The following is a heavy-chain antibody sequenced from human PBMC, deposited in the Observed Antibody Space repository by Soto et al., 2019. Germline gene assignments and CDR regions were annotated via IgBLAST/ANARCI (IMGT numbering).Heavy chain of an antibody. CDR1: GFTFDDYA. V-gene: IGHV3-9*01. J-gene: IGHJ4*02. CDR3: ARDSPPYRLDY. Sequence: LTLSCAASGFTFDDYAMHWVRQAPGKGLEWVSGISWNSGRIGYADSVKGRFTISRDNAKNSLYLQMNSLRAVDTAVYYCARDSPPYRLDYWGQGTLVTVSS. CDR2: ISWNSGRI.